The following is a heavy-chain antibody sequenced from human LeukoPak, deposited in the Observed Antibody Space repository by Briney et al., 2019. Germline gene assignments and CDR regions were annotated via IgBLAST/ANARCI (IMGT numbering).Heavy chain of an antibody. CDR2: IIPIFGTA. Sequence: SVKVSCKASGGTFSSYAISWVRQAPGQGLEWMGGIIPIFGTANYAQKFQGRVTITADESTSTAYMELSSLRSEDTAVYYCARDRPPYGDYVGSYYGMDVWGQGTTVTVSS. CDR1: GGTFSSYA. CDR3: ARDRPPYGDYVGSYYGMDV. J-gene: IGHJ6*02. V-gene: IGHV1-69*13. D-gene: IGHD4-17*01.